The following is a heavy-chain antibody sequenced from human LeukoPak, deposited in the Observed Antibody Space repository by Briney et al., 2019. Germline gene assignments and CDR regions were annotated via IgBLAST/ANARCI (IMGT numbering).Heavy chain of an antibody. D-gene: IGHD6-13*01. J-gene: IGHJ4*02. CDR3: AMAGGAAAGTGYFDY. Sequence: ASVKVSCKASGYTFTGYYMHWVRQAPGQGLEWMGRINPNSGGANYAQKFQGRVTMTRDTSISTAYMELSRLRSEDTAVYYCAMAGGAAAGTGYFDYWGQGTLVTVSS. V-gene: IGHV1-2*06. CDR2: INPNSGGA. CDR1: GYTFTGYY.